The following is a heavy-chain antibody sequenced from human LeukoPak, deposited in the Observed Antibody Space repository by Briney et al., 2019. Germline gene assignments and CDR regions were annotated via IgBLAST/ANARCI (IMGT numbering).Heavy chain of an antibody. CDR2: IKHDGSEK. CDR1: GFTFSSYA. J-gene: IGHJ4*02. CDR3: AREKYAY. D-gene: IGHD2-2*01. Sequence: GESLRLSCAASGFTFSSYAMSWVRQAPGKGLEWVADIKHDGSEKYYVDSVKGRFTISRDNAKNSLYLQVNSLRAEDTALYYCAREKYAYWGQGTLVTVSS. V-gene: IGHV3-7*01.